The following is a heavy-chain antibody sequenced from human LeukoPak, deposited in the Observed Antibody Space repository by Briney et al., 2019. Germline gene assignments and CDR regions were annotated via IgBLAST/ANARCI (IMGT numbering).Heavy chain of an antibody. J-gene: IGHJ4*02. CDR3: ARDNIERVVPAATPDY. V-gene: IGHV1-46*01. D-gene: IGHD2-2*01. CDR2: INPSGGST. Sequence: EASVKVSCKASGYTFTSYYMHWVRQAPGQGLEWMGIINPSGGSTSYAQKFQGRVTMTRDTSTSTVYMELSSLRSDDTAVYYCARDNIERVVPAATPDYWGQGTLVTVSS. CDR1: GYTFTSYY.